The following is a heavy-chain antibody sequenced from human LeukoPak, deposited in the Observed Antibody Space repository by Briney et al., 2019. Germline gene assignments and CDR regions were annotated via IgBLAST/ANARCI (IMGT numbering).Heavy chain of an antibody. CDR2: IYHSGST. CDR1: GGSISSGGYS. CDR3: ASGGGSGSPNY. V-gene: IGHV4-30-2*01. J-gene: IGHJ4*02. D-gene: IGHD2-15*01. Sequence: SETLSLTCAVSGGSISSGGYSWSWIRQPPGKGLEWIGYIYHSGSTYYNPSLKSRVTISVDRSKNQFSLNLSSVTAADTAVYYCASGGGSGSPNYWGQGVLVTVSS.